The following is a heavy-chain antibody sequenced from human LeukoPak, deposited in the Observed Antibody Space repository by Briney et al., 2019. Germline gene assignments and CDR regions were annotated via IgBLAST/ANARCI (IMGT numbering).Heavy chain of an antibody. J-gene: IGHJ4*02. Sequence: ASVKVSCKASGYTFTGYYIHWVRQAPGQGLEWMGWINPNSGGTNYAQNFQGRVTMTGDMSITTAYMELTRLRSDDTAVYYCARDPQLLVRDPFDFWGQGTLVTVSS. V-gene: IGHV1-2*02. CDR2: INPNSGGT. CDR1: GYTFTGYY. D-gene: IGHD6-13*01. CDR3: ARDPQLLVRDPFDF.